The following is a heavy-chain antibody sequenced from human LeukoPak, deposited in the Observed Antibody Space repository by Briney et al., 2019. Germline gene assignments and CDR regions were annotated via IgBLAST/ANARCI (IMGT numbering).Heavy chain of an antibody. D-gene: IGHD5-24*01. CDR3: AREGEMATIMGAFDI. CDR2: IYYSGST. Sequence: PSETLSLTCTVSGGSISSSSYYWGWIRQPPGKGLEWIGSIYYSGSTYYNPSLKSRVTISVDTSKNQFSLKLSSVTAADTAVYYCAREGEMATIMGAFDIWGQGTMVTVSS. V-gene: IGHV4-39*07. CDR1: GGSISSSSYY. J-gene: IGHJ3*02.